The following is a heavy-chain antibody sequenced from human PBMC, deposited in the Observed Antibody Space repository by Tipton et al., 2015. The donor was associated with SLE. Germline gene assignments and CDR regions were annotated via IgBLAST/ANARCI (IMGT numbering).Heavy chain of an antibody. CDR1: GGSISSGSYY. CDR2: IYTSGST. Sequence: LTCTVSGGSISSGSYYWSWIRQPAGKGLEWIGRIYTSGSTNYNPSLKSRVTISVDTSKNQFSLKLSSVTAADTAVYYCAREGVAFDYWGQGTLVTVSS. CDR3: AREGVAFDY. V-gene: IGHV4-61*02. D-gene: IGHD2-15*01. J-gene: IGHJ4*02.